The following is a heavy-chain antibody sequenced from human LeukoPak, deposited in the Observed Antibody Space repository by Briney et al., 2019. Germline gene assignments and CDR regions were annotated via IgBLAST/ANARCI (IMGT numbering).Heavy chain of an antibody. Sequence: ASVKVSCKASGGAFSSYAISWVRQAPGQGLEWMGGIIPIFGTANYAQKFQGRVTITTDESTSTAYMELSSLRSEDTAVYYCARETGNYFDYWGQGTLVTVSS. CDR1: GGAFSSYA. J-gene: IGHJ4*02. V-gene: IGHV1-69*05. D-gene: IGHD1-1*01. CDR3: ARETGNYFDY. CDR2: IIPIFGTA.